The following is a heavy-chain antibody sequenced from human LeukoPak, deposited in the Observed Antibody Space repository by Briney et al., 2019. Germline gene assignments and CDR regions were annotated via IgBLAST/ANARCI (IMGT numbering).Heavy chain of an antibody. Sequence: SVKVSCKASGYTFTGYYIHWVRQAPGQGLEWMGGIIPIFGTANYAQKFQGRVTITADESTSTAYMELSSLRSEDTAVYYCARVKDYYDSSGYPDYYYYGMDVWGQGTTVTVSS. J-gene: IGHJ6*02. V-gene: IGHV1-69*13. D-gene: IGHD3-22*01. CDR3: ARVKDYYDSSGYPDYYYYGMDV. CDR1: GYTFTGYY. CDR2: IIPIFGTA.